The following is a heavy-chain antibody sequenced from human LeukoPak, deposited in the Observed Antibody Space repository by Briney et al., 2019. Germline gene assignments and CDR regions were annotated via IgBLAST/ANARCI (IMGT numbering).Heavy chain of an antibody. J-gene: IGHJ3*02. V-gene: IGHV3-11*01. CDR2: TSPSGGTI. Sequence: GGSLRLSCAASGFTFSDYYMGWIRQAPETGLEWLSYTSPSGGTIYYTDSVKGRFTMSRDNAQNALYLEMNSLRAEDTAVYYCAREKKTEWTTGAFDMWGQGTMVTVSS. CDR1: GFTFSDYY. D-gene: IGHD3-3*01. CDR3: AREKKTEWTTGAFDM.